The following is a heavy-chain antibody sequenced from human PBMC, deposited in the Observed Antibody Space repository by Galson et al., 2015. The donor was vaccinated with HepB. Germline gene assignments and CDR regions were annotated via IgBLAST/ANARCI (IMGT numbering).Heavy chain of an antibody. CDR3: ARNRHSTSSGLGEFDY. CDR1: GGSISSGDYY. D-gene: IGHD6-6*01. J-gene: IGHJ4*02. Sequence: LTCTVSGGSISSGDYYWSWIRQPPGKGLEWMGYMYDSGSTYYNPSLESRVTFSVDTSKNQFSLKLRSVTVADTAVYYCARNRHSTSSGLGEFDYWGQGTLVTVSS. V-gene: IGHV4-30-4*01. CDR2: MYDSGST.